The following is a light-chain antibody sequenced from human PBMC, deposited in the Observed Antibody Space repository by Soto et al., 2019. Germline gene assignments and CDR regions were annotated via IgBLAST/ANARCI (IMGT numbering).Light chain of an antibody. Sequence: EIVLTQSPGTLSLSPGERATLSCRASQSVSSNSLAWYQQKPGQAPRLLIYGASSRATGIPDRFSGSGSGTDFTLNISRLEPEDFAVYYCQQCGSSPLTFGGGTKVEIK. J-gene: IGKJ4*01. CDR2: GAS. CDR3: QQCGSSPLT. CDR1: QSVSSNS. V-gene: IGKV3-20*01.